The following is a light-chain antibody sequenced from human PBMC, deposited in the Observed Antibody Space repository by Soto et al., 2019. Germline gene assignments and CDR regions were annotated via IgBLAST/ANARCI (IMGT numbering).Light chain of an antibody. Sequence: QSALTQPASVSGSPGQSITISCTGTSSDIGTYNYVSWYQQHPGKAPKLMIYEVSNRPSGVSNRFSGSKSGNTASLTISGLQAEDEAAYSCSSSTSSGTLVFGGGTKLTVL. V-gene: IGLV2-14*01. CDR3: SSSTSSGTLV. CDR1: SSDIGTYNY. CDR2: EVS. J-gene: IGLJ3*02.